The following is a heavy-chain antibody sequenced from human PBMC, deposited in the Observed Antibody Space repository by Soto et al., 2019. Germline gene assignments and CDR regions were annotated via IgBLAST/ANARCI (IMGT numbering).Heavy chain of an antibody. Sequence: EVQLVESGGGLVQPGGSLRLSCAASGFTFSSYNMNWVRQAPGKGLEWVSYFSSSSGTIYYADSVKGRFTISRDNAKNSXXXXMXXLRAEDTAVYYXXREGDSSGWYNWFDPWGQGTLVTVSS. V-gene: IGHV3-48*01. CDR2: FSSSSGTI. CDR3: XREGDSSGWYNWFDP. CDR1: GFTFSSYN. J-gene: IGHJ5*02. D-gene: IGHD3-22*01.